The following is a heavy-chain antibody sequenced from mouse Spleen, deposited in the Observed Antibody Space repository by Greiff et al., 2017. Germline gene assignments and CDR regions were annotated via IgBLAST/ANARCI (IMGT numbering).Heavy chain of an antibody. CDR1: GFTFSDYY. CDR3: GRVLSWDPFYFDY. V-gene: IGHV5-4*02. Sequence: EVQLVESGGGLVKPGGSLKLSCEASGFTFSDYYMYWVRQTPEKRLEWVATISHGGSYTYYPDSVKGRFTITGDNAYNTLYLQLSSLTSEDTAMYYCGRVLSWDPFYFDYWGQGTTLTVSS. D-gene: IGHD4-1*01. J-gene: IGHJ2*01. CDR2: ISHGGSYT.